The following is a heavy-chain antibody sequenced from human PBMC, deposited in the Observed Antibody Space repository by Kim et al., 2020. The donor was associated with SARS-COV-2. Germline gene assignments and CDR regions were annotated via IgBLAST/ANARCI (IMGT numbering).Heavy chain of an antibody. Sequence: RQPPGKGLEWIANIYYSGSTYYNPSLKSRVTISVDTSKHQFSLILRSVTAADTAVYYCATDYGDYSFDPWGQGTLVTVSS. CDR2: IYYSGST. CDR3: ATDYGDYSFDP. D-gene: IGHD4-17*01. J-gene: IGHJ5*02. V-gene: IGHV4-39*01.